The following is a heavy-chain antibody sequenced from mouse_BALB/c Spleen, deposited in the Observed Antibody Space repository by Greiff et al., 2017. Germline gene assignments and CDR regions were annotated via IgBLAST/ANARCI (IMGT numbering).Heavy chain of an antibody. CDR2: INPSNGRT. CDR1: GYTFTSYW. Sequence: QVQLQQPGAELVKPGASVKLSCKASGYTFTSYWMHWVKQRPGQGLEWIGEINPSNGRTNYNEKFKSKATLTVDKSSSTAYMQLSSLTSEDSAVYYCASGNDYTFAYWGQGTLVTVSA. J-gene: IGHJ3*01. D-gene: IGHD2-4*01. CDR3: ASGNDYTFAY. V-gene: IGHV1S81*02.